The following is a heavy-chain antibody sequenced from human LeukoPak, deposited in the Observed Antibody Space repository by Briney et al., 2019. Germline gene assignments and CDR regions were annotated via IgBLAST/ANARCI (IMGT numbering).Heavy chain of an antibody. J-gene: IGHJ4*02. Sequence: GGSLRLSCAASGFTFSSSGMHWVRQASGKGLEWVCRIRSEANNYATAYAASGRGRFTISRDASKNTAYRQMNSLKTEDTAVYYCTRAEGAGNWGNDYWGQGTLVTVSS. CDR3: TRAEGAGNWGNDY. CDR1: GFTFSSSG. CDR2: IRSEANNYAT. D-gene: IGHD7-27*01. V-gene: IGHV3-73*01.